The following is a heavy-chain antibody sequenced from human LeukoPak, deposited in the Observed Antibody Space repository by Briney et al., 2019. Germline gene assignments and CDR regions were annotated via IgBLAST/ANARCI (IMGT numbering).Heavy chain of an antibody. Sequence: QPGGSLRLSCAASGFNFSSYAMHWVRQAPGKGLEWVAAISYDGSNRYYGDSVKGRFTISRDNSKNTLYLQMNSLRVEDTAVYYCARLTAAGRRTDFDYWGQGTLVTVSS. D-gene: IGHD6-13*01. CDR1: GFNFSSYA. V-gene: IGHV3-30*04. J-gene: IGHJ4*02. CDR2: ISYDGSNR. CDR3: ARLTAAGRRTDFDY.